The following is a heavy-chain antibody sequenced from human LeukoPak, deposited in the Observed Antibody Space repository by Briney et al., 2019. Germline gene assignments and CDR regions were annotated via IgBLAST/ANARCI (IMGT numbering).Heavy chain of an antibody. J-gene: IGHJ4*02. D-gene: IGHD1-26*01. Sequence: GGSLRLSCAASGFTFSNYYMSWVRQVPGKGLEWVANIKPDGSDKYYVDSVKGGFTISRDKAENSLYLQLSSLRVDDTAVYFCARDREVVATIHDYWGQGTLVTVSS. CDR1: GFTFSNYY. CDR2: IKPDGSDK. V-gene: IGHV3-7*01. CDR3: ARDREVVATIHDY.